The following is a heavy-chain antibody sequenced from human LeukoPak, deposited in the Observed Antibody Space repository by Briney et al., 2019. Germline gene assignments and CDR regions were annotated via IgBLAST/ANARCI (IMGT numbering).Heavy chain of an antibody. Sequence: SETLSLTCSVSGDSICLSFYYWGWIRQPPGKALEWIGSVYYSGTTSYNPSLKSRVTISVDMSKNHFSLRLRSVTAADTAMYYCARGTLYRGWSYYLDFWGQGSQVTVSS. CDR1: GDSICLSFYY. CDR2: VYYSGTT. J-gene: IGHJ4*02. CDR3: ARGTLYRGWSYYLDF. D-gene: IGHD6-19*01. V-gene: IGHV4-39*07.